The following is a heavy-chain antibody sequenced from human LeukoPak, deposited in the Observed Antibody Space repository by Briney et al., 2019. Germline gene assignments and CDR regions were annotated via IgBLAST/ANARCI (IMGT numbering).Heavy chain of an antibody. D-gene: IGHD3-22*01. Sequence: ASVKVSCKASGYTFTGYYMHWVRQAPGQGLEWMGWINPNNGDTNFAQKFQGRVAMTRDTSMNTVHMELSSLRSDDTAVYYCARRGYEFSDLDNWGQGTLVTVSS. J-gene: IGHJ4*02. CDR1: GYTFTGYY. CDR3: ARRGYEFSDLDN. CDR2: INPNNGDT. V-gene: IGHV1-2*02.